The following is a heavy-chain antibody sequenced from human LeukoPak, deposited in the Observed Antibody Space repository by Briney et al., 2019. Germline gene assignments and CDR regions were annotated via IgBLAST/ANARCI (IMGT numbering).Heavy chain of an antibody. Sequence: ASVNVSCKASGYTFTSYGISWVRQAPGQGLEWMGRISAYNGNTNYAQKLQGRVTMTTDTSTSTAYMELRSLRSDDTAVYYCARDGDPKKGGYCSGGSCYTWFDPWGQGTLVTVSS. V-gene: IGHV1-18*01. CDR2: ISAYNGNT. D-gene: IGHD2-15*01. J-gene: IGHJ5*02. CDR1: GYTFTSYG. CDR3: ARDGDPKKGGYCSGGSCYTWFDP.